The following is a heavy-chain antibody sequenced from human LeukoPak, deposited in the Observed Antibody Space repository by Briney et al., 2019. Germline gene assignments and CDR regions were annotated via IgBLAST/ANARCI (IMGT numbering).Heavy chain of an antibody. Sequence: ARSLSLSCAASGFTFSSYGMHWVRRAPGKGLEWVAVITYDGSNKYYADSVKGRFTMSRDNSQNTLYLQMNSLRAEDTAVYYCAKEAYSGYDPEIHFDYWGQGTLVTVPS. CDR2: ITYDGSNK. CDR1: GFTFSSYG. D-gene: IGHD5-12*01. J-gene: IGHJ4*02. V-gene: IGHV3-30*18. CDR3: AKEAYSGYDPEIHFDY.